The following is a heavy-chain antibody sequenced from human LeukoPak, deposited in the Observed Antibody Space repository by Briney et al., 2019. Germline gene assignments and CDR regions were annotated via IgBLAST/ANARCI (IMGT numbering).Heavy chain of an antibody. J-gene: IGHJ4*02. D-gene: IGHD6-13*01. CDR3: ARDSFISIAAAGNPQPNPPDY. CDR2: ISSSSNYI. CDR1: GFTFSSYS. V-gene: IGHV3-21*01. Sequence: GGSLRLSCAASGFTFSSYSMNWVRQAPGKGLEWVSSISSSSNYIYYADSVKGRFTISRDNAKNSLYLQMNSLRAEDTAVYYCARDSFISIAAAGNPQPNPPDYWGQGTLVTVSS.